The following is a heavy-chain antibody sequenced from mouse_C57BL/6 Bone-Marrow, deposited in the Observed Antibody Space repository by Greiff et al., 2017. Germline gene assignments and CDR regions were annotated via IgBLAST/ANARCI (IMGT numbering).Heavy chain of an antibody. D-gene: IGHD3-2*02. CDR2: IDPSDSYT. Sequence: VQLQQPGAELVMPGASVKLSCKASGYTFTSYWMHWVKQRPGQGLEWIGEIDPSDSYTNYNQKFKGKSTLTVDKSSSTAYMQLSSLTSEDSAVYYCARKDSSGYYWGQGTTLTVSS. CDR3: ARKDSSGYY. J-gene: IGHJ2*01. CDR1: GYTFTSYW. V-gene: IGHV1-69*01.